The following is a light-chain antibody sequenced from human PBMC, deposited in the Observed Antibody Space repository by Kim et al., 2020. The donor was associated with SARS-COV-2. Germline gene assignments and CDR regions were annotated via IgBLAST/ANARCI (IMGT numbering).Light chain of an antibody. CDR3: CSYAGSSTSVV. Sequence: SIPITSAGPSSEVGGSTLVSLYQQHPGKAPKLMISAFSKRPSGVSNRFSGSKSGNTASLTISGLQAEDEADYYCCSYAGSSTSVVFGGGTQLTVL. CDR1: SSEVGGSTL. V-gene: IGLV2-23*02. CDR2: AFS. J-gene: IGLJ2*01.